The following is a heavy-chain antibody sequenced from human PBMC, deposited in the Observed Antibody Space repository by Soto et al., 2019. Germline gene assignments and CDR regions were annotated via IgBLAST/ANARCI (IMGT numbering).Heavy chain of an antibody. V-gene: IGHV3-7*01. J-gene: IGHJ4*02. Sequence: PGGSLRLSCAASGFTFSNYWMSWVRQAPGKGLEWVANINEDGSEKKYVDSVKGRFTISRDNAKKSLYLQINSLRAEDTAVYYCARDNGWNYLTYWGQGTLVTVSS. CDR1: GFTFSNYW. CDR3: ARDNGWNYLTY. D-gene: IGHD6-19*01. CDR2: INEDGSEK.